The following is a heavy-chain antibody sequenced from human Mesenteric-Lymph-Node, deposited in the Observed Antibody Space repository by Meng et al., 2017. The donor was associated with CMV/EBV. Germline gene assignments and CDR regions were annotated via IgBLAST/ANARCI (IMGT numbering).Heavy chain of an antibody. J-gene: IGHJ4*02. Sequence: EVHLVGSEGGLVQSGGSLRLSVAASGFNVRDKYMSWVRQAPGKGLEWVCIIYRGDNTYYIDSVKDRFTVSRDNSKNTMYLQMNSLRVEDTAVYYCTGDSVSNPNLDYWGQGTLVTVSS. CDR2: IYRGDNT. V-gene: IGHV3-66*01. D-gene: IGHD3-10*01. CDR3: TGDSVSNPNLDY. CDR1: GFNVRDKY.